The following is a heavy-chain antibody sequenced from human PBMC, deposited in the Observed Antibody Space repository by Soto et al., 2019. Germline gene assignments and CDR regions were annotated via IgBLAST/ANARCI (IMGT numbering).Heavy chain of an antibody. D-gene: IGHD3-16*02. CDR2: IYYSGST. CDR1: GGSISSGGYY. J-gene: IGHJ6*03. Sequence: PSETRSLTCTVSGGSISSGGYYWSWIRQHPGKGLEWIGYIYYSGSTYYNPSLKSRVTISVDTSKNQLSLKLSSVTAADTAVYYCARGAGSHHYYYYYLDVWGKGTTVTVSS. CDR3: ARGAGSHHYYYYYLDV. V-gene: IGHV4-31*03.